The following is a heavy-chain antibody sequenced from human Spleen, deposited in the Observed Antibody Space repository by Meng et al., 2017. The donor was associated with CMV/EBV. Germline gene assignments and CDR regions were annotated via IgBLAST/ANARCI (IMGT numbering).Heavy chain of an antibody. D-gene: IGHD3-3*01. CDR1: GFTFSSYA. Sequence: GESLKISCAASGFTFSSYAMHWVRQAPGKGLEWVAVISYDGSNKYYADSVKGRFTIPRDNSKNTLYLQMNSLRAEDTAVYYCAKDLYYDFWSGYYTPQGFDYWGQGTLVTVSS. J-gene: IGHJ4*02. CDR3: AKDLYYDFWSGYYTPQGFDY. V-gene: IGHV3-30-3*01. CDR2: ISYDGSNK.